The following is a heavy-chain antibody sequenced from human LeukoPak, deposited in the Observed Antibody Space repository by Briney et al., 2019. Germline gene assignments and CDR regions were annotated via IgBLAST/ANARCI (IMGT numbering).Heavy chain of an antibody. Sequence: GESLKISCKGSGYSFTSCWISWMRQMPGKGLEWMGMIDPSDSYTNYSPSFQGHVTISADKSISTAYLQWSSLKASDTAMYYCARPLGYCSSTSCSLGAFDIWGQGTMVTVFS. J-gene: IGHJ3*02. CDR2: IDPSDSYT. CDR1: GYSFTSCW. CDR3: ARPLGYCSSTSCSLGAFDI. V-gene: IGHV5-10-1*01. D-gene: IGHD2-2*03.